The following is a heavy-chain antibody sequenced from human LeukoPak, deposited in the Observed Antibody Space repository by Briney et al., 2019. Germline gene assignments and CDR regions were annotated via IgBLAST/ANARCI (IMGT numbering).Heavy chain of an antibody. CDR1: GGTFSSYA. CDR2: IIPIFGTA. D-gene: IGHD3-10*01. V-gene: IGHV1-69*05. CDR3: ARDEGYYYGSGSSAYYYYMDV. Sequence: SVKVSCKASGGTFSSYAISWVRQTPGQGLEWMGGIIPIFGTANYAQKFQGRVTITTDESTSTAYMELSSLRSEDTAVYYCARDEGYYYGSGSSAYYYYMDVWGKGTTVTVSS. J-gene: IGHJ6*03.